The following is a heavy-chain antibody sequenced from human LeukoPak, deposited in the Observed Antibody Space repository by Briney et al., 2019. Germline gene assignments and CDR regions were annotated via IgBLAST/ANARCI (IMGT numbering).Heavy chain of an antibody. D-gene: IGHD3-22*01. J-gene: IGHJ3*02. CDR1: GYTFPTYG. Sequence: ASVKVSCKASGYTFPTYGISWVRQAPGQGLEWMGWIRPYNGNTNSAQKFQGRVTMTTDTSTSTAYMELRRLRSDDTAVYYCARDRYYDSEGMGDAFDIWGQGTMVTVSS. CDR2: IRPYNGNT. V-gene: IGHV1-18*01. CDR3: ARDRYYDSEGMGDAFDI.